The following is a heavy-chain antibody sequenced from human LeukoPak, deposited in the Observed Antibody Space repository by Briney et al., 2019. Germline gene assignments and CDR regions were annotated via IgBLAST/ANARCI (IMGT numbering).Heavy chain of an antibody. J-gene: IGHJ4*02. CDR1: GFTFSNYA. CDR2: ISGSGGST. Sequence: GGSLRLSCAASGFTFSNYAMNWVRQAPGKGLEWVSAISGSGGSTYYADSVKGRFTISRDNSKNTLYLQMNSLRAEDTAVYYCAKGAEYYDILTGYYRKYFDYWGQGTLVTVSS. V-gene: IGHV3-23*01. CDR3: AKGAEYYDILTGYYRKYFDY. D-gene: IGHD3-9*01.